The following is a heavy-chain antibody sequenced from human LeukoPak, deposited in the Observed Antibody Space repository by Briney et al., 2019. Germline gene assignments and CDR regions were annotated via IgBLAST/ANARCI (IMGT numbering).Heavy chain of an antibody. J-gene: IGHJ4*02. CDR2: ISGSGGST. Sequence: GGSLRLSCAASGFTFSSYAMSWVRQAPGKGLEWVSAISGSGGSTYYADSVKGRFTISRDNSKNTLYLQMSSLRAEDTAVYYCARDGTYDYVWGSYRFPNKWVYFDYWGQGTLVTVSS. CDR3: ARDGTYDYVWGSYRFPNKWVYFDY. CDR1: GFTFSSYA. V-gene: IGHV3-23*01. D-gene: IGHD3-16*02.